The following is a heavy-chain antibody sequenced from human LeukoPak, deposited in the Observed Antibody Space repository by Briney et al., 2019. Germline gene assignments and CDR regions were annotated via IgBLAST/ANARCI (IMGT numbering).Heavy chain of an antibody. CDR3: ARVLETDCTGGSCYSGLDY. CDR2: ISRTGTYI. J-gene: IGHJ4*02. V-gene: IGHV3-21*01. CDR1: GFTFSSYN. Sequence: GGSLRLSCAASGFTFSSYNMKWVRQAPGEGLEWVASISRTGTYIYYADSVKGRFTVSRDNAQNSLYLQMNSLRVEDTAVYYCARVLETDCTGGSCYSGLDYWGQGTLVTVSS. D-gene: IGHD2-15*01.